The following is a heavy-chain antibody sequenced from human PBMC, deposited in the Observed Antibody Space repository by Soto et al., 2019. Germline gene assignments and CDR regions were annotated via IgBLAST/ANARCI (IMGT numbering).Heavy chain of an antibody. V-gene: IGHV1-69*06. D-gene: IGHD5-12*01. J-gene: IGHJ4*02. Sequence: QVQLVRSGAEVKKPGSSVKVSCKASGGTFSSYAISWVRQAPGQGLEWMGGIIPIFGTANYAQKFQGRVTITADKSTSTAYMELSSLRSEDTAVYYCARDSSYIVATMGGVFDYWGQGTLVTVSS. CDR1: GGTFSSYA. CDR2: IIPIFGTA. CDR3: ARDSSYIVATMGGVFDY.